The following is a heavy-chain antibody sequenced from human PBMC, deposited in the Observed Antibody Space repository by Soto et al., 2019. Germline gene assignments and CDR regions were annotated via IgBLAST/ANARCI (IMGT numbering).Heavy chain of an antibody. Sequence: LSLTCTVSGGSISGGGYYWSWIRQHPGKGLEWIGYIYYSGSTYYNPSLKSRVTISVDTSKNQFSLKLSSVTAADTAVYYCARKKGGVVPAADPYYFDYWGQGTLVTVS. CDR2: IYYSGST. J-gene: IGHJ4*02. V-gene: IGHV4-31*03. CDR1: GGSISGGGYY. D-gene: IGHD2-2*01. CDR3: ARKKGGVVPAADPYYFDY.